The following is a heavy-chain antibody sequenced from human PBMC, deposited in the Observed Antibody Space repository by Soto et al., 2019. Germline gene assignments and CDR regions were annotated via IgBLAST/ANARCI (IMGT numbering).Heavy chain of an antibody. CDR3: ARDRAFGDVADACAI. V-gene: IGHV1-18*01. CDR1: GYTFTSYG. Sequence: ASVKVSCKASGYTFTSYGLSWVRQAPGQGLEWMGWISAYYDHPNYAQNLQDRVSMTTDTSTNTAYLELRSLRSDDTAVYYCARDRAFGDVADACAIWGQGTMVTVSS. CDR2: ISAYYDHP. J-gene: IGHJ3*02. D-gene: IGHD4-17*01.